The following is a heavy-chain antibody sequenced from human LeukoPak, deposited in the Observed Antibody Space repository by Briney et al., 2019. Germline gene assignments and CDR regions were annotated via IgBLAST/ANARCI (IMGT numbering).Heavy chain of an antibody. V-gene: IGHV4-38-2*02. J-gene: IGHJ4*02. CDR2: IYHSGST. CDR3: ASTINYGGNGDFDY. CDR1: GYSISSGYY. Sequence: SETLSLTCTVSGYSISSGYYWGWIRQPPGKGLEWIGSIYHSGSTYYNPSLKSRVTISVDTSKNQFSLKLSSVTAADTAVYYCASTINYGGNGDFDYWGQGTLVTVSS. D-gene: IGHD4-23*01.